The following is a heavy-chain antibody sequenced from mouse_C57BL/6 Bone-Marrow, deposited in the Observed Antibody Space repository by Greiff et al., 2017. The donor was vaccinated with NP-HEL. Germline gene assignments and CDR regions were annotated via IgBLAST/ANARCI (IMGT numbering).Heavy chain of an antibody. J-gene: IGHJ4*01. D-gene: IGHD2-1*01. CDR3: ARDAYGNYEDYYAMDY. Sequence: EVQRVESGGGLVQSGRSLRLSCATSGFTFSDFYMEWVRQAPGKGLEWIAASRNKANDYTTEYSASVKGRFIVSRDTSQSILYLQMKALRAEDTAIDYCARDAYGNYEDYYAMDYWGQGTSVTVSS. CDR1: GFTFSDFY. V-gene: IGHV7-1*01. CDR2: SRNKANDYTT.